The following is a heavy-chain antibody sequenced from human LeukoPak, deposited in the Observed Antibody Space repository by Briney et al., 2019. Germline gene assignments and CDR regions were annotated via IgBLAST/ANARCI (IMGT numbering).Heavy chain of an antibody. CDR3: ARIPRRSCSRTSCYDYYFDY. V-gene: IGHV1-2*02. J-gene: IGHJ4*02. Sequence: ASVKVSFKASVYTFTGYYMHWVRQAPGQGLEWMGWINPNSGGTNYAQKFQGRVTMTRDTSISTAYMELSRLRSDDTAVYYCARIPRRSCSRTSCYDYYFDYWGQGTLVTVSS. D-gene: IGHD2-2*01. CDR1: VYTFTGYY. CDR2: INPNSGGT.